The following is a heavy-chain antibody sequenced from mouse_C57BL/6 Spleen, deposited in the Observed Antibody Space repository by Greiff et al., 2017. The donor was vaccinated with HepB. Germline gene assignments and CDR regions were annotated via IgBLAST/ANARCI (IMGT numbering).Heavy chain of an antibody. CDR2: IDPSDSYT. J-gene: IGHJ2*01. CDR3: SRKGPPPTKSYYFDY. Sequence: VQLQQSGAELVRPGTSVKLSCKASGYTFTSYWMHWVKQRPGQGLEWIGVIDPSDSYTNYNQKFKGKATLTVDTSSSTAYMQLSSLTSEDSAVYYWSRKGPPPTKSYYFDYWGQGTTLTVSS. D-gene: IGHD2-10*01. CDR1: GYTFTSYW. V-gene: IGHV1-59*01.